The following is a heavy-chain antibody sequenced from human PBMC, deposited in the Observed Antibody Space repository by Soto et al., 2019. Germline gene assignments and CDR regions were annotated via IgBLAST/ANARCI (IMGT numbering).Heavy chain of an antibody. CDR1: GGTFSRHA. CDR2: IIPIFGTA. D-gene: IGHD3-10*01. J-gene: IGHJ6*02. CDR3: ARSGRRYYYYGMDV. V-gene: IGHV1-69*01. Sequence: QVQLVQSGAEVRKPGSSVKVSCKASGGTFSRHAISWVRQAPGQGLEWMGGIIPIFGTANHAQKFQGRVTIIADESTSTVYMELSSLRSEDTAMYYCARSGRRYYYYGMDVWGQGTTVTVSS.